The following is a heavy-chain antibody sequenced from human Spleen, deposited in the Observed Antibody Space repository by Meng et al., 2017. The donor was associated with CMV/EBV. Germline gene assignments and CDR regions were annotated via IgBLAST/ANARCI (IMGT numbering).Heavy chain of an antibody. Sequence: GGSLRLSCATSGFTFSRYWMNWVRQAPGKGLEWVANIKEAGSEKYYVDSVKGRFTISRDNAKNSLYLQMNSLRAEDTAVYYCARGIPYYDFWSGYYGMDVWGQGTTVTVSS. CDR3: ARGIPYYDFWSGYYGMDV. J-gene: IGHJ6*02. V-gene: IGHV3-7*01. CDR1: GFTFSRYW. D-gene: IGHD3-3*01. CDR2: IKEAGSEK.